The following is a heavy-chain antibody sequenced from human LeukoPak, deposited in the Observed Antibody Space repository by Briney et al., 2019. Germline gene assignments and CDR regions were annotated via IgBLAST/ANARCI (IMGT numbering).Heavy chain of an antibody. V-gene: IGHV3-15*01. J-gene: IGHJ6*04. D-gene: IGHD3-10*02. CDR3: AELGITMIGGV. Sequence: GSLRLSCAASGFTFSSYGMTWVRQAPGKGLEWVGRIKSKTDGGTTDYAAPVKGRFTISRDNAKNSLYLQMNSLRAEDTAVYYCAELGITMIGGVWGKGTTVTISS. CDR1: GFTFSSYG. CDR2: IKSKTDGGTT.